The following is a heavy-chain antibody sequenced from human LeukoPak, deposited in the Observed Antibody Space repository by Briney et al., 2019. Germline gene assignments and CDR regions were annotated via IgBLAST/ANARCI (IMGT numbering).Heavy chain of an antibody. J-gene: IGHJ4*02. CDR2: INSDGSST. V-gene: IGHV3-74*01. D-gene: IGHD3-16*01. CDR1: GFTFSSYW. CDR3: ARRVPSQVITDYFDY. Sequence: PGGSLRLSCAASGFTFSSYWMHWVRQAPGKGLVWVSRINSDGSSTSYADSVKGRFTISRDNAKNSQFLQMNSLRAEDTAVYYCARRVPSQVITDYFDYWGQGTLVTVSS.